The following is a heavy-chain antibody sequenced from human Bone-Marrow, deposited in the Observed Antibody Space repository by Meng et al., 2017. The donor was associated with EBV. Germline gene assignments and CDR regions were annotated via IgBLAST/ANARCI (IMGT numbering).Heavy chain of an antibody. Sequence: HVQIVQSGSELKKAGDSVKVSCKASGYTFTNYAMNWVRQAPGQGLEWMGWIHTNTGNPTYAQGFTGRFVFSLDTSVSTAYLQISSLKPEDTAVYYCATRGRNYYGSGSLDPWGQGTLVTVSS. D-gene: IGHD3-10*01. CDR2: IHTNTGNP. J-gene: IGHJ5*02. CDR3: ATRGRNYYGSGSLDP. V-gene: IGHV7-4-1*02. CDR1: GYTFTNYA.